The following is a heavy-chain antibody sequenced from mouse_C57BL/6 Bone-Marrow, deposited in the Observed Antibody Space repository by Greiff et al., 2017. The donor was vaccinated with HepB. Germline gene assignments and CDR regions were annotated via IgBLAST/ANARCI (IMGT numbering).Heavy chain of an antibody. V-gene: IGHV5-6*02. D-gene: IGHD4-1*01. J-gene: IGHJ3*01. Sequence: EVKVVESGGDLVKPGGSLKLSCAASGFTFSSYGMSWVRQTPDKRLEWVATISSGGSYTYYPDSVKGRFTISRDNAKNTLYLQMSSLKSEDTAMYYCARRTGKSFAYWGQGTLVTVSA. CDR1: GFTFSSYG. CDR2: ISSGGSYT. CDR3: ARRTGKSFAY.